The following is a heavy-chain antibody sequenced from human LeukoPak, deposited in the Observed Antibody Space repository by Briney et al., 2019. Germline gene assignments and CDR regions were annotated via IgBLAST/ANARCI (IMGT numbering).Heavy chain of an antibody. Sequence: GGSLRLSCAASGFTFSSYSMNWVRQAPGKGLEWVSYIGTSSLIYYADSVKGRFTISRDNAKNSLYLQMNSLRAEDTAVYYCARDSGDYSSPADYWGQGTLVTVSS. CDR3: ARDSGDYSSPADY. CDR1: GFTFSSYS. V-gene: IGHV3-48*01. CDR2: IGTSSLI. J-gene: IGHJ4*02. D-gene: IGHD1-26*01.